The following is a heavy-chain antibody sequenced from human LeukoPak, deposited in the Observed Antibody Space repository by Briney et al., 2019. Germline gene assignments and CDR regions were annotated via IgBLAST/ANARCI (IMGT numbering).Heavy chain of an antibody. CDR2: IYYSGST. CDR1: GGSISSYY. J-gene: IGHJ4*02. Sequence: SETLSLTCTVSGGSISSYYWSWIRQPPGKGLEWIGYIYYSGSTNYNPSLKSRVTISVDTSKNQFSLKLSSVTAADTAVYYCARFPMVRGVPFDYWGQGTLVTVSS. D-gene: IGHD3-10*01. CDR3: ARFPMVRGVPFDY. V-gene: IGHV4-59*12.